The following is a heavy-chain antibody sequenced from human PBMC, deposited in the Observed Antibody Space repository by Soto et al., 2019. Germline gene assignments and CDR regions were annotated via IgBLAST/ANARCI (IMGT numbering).Heavy chain of an antibody. CDR2: IYYSGST. CDR1: GGSVSSGSYY. J-gene: IGHJ6*02. V-gene: IGHV4-61*01. Sequence: PSETMSLTCTVSGGSVSSGSYYWSWIRQPPGKGLEWIGYIYYSGSTNYNPSLKSRVTISVDTSKNQFSLKLSSVTAADTAVYYCAREGEGGDSDYYYYYGMDVWGQGTTVTVS. CDR3: AREGEGGDSDYYYYYGMDV. D-gene: IGHD2-21*02.